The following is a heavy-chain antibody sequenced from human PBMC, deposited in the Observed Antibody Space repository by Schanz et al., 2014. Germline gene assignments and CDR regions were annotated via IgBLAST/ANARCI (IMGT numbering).Heavy chain of an antibody. CDR2: ISGSGGNT. CDR3: ARGGFGEVSYFDY. D-gene: IGHD3-10*01. V-gene: IGHV3-23*01. J-gene: IGHJ4*02. CDR1: GFTFSSYA. Sequence: EVQLLESGGGLVQPGGSLRLSCAASGFTFSSYAMSWVRQAPGKGLEWVSAISGSGGNTYYADSVKGRFTISRDNSKSTLYLQMNGLRAEDTAVYYCARGGFGEVSYFDYRRQGPLVTVSS.